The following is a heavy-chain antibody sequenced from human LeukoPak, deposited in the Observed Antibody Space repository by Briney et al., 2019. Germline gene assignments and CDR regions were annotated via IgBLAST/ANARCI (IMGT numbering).Heavy chain of an antibody. CDR1: GGSFSGYY. J-gene: IGHJ3*02. CDR3: ARGDGGYSYEIRAFDI. D-gene: IGHD5-18*01. CDR2: ISHSGST. V-gene: IGHV4-34*01. Sequence: SETLSLTCAVYGGSFSGYYWSWIRQPPGKGLEWIGEISHSGSTNYNPSLKSRVTISVDTSKNQFSLKLSSVTAADTAVYYCARGDGGYSYEIRAFDIWGQGTMVTVSS.